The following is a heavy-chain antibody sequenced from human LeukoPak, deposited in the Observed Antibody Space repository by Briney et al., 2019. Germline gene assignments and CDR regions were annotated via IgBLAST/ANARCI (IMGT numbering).Heavy chain of an antibody. D-gene: IGHD2-2*01. Sequence: ASVKVSCKASGGTFTSYTISWVRQAPGQGLEWMGRIIPILGRANYDKTFQGRATITADKSTSTAYMELSSLRSGDTAVYYCARVHLVVPAATNNWFDPWGERTLVTVSS. V-gene: IGHV1-69*08. CDR1: GGTFTSYT. CDR2: IIPILGRA. J-gene: IGHJ5*02. CDR3: ARVHLVVPAATNNWFDP.